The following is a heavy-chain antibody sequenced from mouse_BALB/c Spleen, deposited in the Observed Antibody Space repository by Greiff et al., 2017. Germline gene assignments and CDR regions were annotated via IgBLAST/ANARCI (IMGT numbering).Heavy chain of an antibody. Sequence: QVQLKESGPGLVAPSQSLSITCTVSGFSLTSYGVHWVRQPPGKGLEWLGVIWAGGSTNYNSALMSRLSISKDNSKSQVFLKMNSLQTDDTAMYYRARDRYGSSPAWFAYWGQGTLVTVSA. J-gene: IGHJ3*01. V-gene: IGHV2-9*02. CDR1: GFSLTSYG. D-gene: IGHD1-1*01. CDR3: ARDRYGSSPAWFAY. CDR2: IWAGGST.